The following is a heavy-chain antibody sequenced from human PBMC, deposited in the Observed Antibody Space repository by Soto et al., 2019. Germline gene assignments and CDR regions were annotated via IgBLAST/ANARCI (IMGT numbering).Heavy chain of an antibody. CDR2: ISGSGGGT. V-gene: IGHV3-23*01. Sequence: SGGSLRLSCEASGFMFYAYAMSWVRQTPGKGLEWVSAISGSGGGTYYADSVKGRFIISRDNLKNTLYLQMNGLRDEDTAVYYCAKDLGARYCTTAVCYLGDYWGQGTPVTVSS. CDR1: GFMFYAYA. D-gene: IGHD2-8*01. CDR3: AKDLGARYCTTAVCYLGDY. J-gene: IGHJ4*02.